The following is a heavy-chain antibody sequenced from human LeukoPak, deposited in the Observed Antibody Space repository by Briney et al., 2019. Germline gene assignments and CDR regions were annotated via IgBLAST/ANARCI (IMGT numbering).Heavy chain of an antibody. CDR3: ARDNGSGWTSGYYYYGMDV. V-gene: IGHV3-21*01. J-gene: IGHJ6*02. Sequence: GGSLRLSCAASGFTFSSYRMNWVRQAPGKGLEWVSSISSSSSYIYYADSVKGRFTISRDNAKNSLYLQMNSLRAEDTAVYYCARDNGSGWTSGYYYYGMDVWGQGTTVTVSS. D-gene: IGHD6-19*01. CDR2: ISSSSSYI. CDR1: GFTFSSYR.